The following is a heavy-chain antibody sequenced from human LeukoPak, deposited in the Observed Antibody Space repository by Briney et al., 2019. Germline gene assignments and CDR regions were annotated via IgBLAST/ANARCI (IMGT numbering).Heavy chain of an antibody. Sequence: GGSLRLSCAASGFTLSNYGMHWVRQAPGKGLEWVALISYDGSNKYFADSVKGRFTISRDNSKNTLYLQMHSLRAEDTAVYYFAKDNVAAAGRYFDYWGQGTLVTVSS. V-gene: IGHV3-30*18. CDR3: AKDNVAAAGRYFDY. CDR1: GFTLSNYG. D-gene: IGHD6-13*01. J-gene: IGHJ4*02. CDR2: ISYDGSNK.